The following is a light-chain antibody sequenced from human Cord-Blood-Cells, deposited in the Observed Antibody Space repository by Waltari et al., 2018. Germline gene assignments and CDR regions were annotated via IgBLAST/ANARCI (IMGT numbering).Light chain of an antibody. CDR2: AAS. V-gene: IGKV1-39*01. CDR3: QQSYSTPIT. Sequence: DIQMTQSPSSLSASVGDRGTSTCRRCQSISSYLNWYQQKPGTAPKRLIYAASSLQSGVPSRYSGSGSGTDFTLSISSLQPEDCATYYCQQSYSTPITFGQGTRLEIK. CDR1: QSISSY. J-gene: IGKJ5*01.